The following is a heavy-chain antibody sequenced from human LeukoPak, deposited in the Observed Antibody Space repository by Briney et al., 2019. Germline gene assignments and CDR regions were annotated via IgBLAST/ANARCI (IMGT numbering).Heavy chain of an antibody. CDR1: GGPFSGYY. CDR3: ARKGTVTTDPIDY. Sequence: PSETLSLTCAVYGGPFSGYYWSWMRQPPGKGLEWIGEINHSGSTNYNPSLKSRVTISVDTSKNQFSLKLSSVTAADTAVYYCARKGTVTTDPIDYWGQGTLVTVSS. CDR2: INHSGST. J-gene: IGHJ4*02. D-gene: IGHD4-17*01. V-gene: IGHV4-34*01.